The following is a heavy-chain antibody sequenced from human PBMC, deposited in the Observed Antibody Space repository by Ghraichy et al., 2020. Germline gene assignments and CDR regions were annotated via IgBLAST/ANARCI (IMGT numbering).Heavy chain of an antibody. CDR2: ISYDGSNK. V-gene: IGHV3-30*18. Sequence: GGSLRLSCAASGFTFSSYGMHWVRQAPGKGLEWVAVISYDGSNKYYADSVKGRFTISRDNSKNTLYLQMNSLRAEDTAVYYCAKDRVELGYSSGWYYYYYYGMDVWGQGTTVTVSS. CDR1: GFTFSSYG. J-gene: IGHJ6*02. CDR3: AKDRVELGYSSGWYYYYYYGMDV. D-gene: IGHD6-19*01.